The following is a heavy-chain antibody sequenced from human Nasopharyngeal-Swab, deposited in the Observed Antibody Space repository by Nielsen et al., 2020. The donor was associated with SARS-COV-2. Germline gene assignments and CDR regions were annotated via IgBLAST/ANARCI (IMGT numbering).Heavy chain of an antibody. CDR1: GFIFSNYG. V-gene: IGHV3-30*18. CDR2: ISYDGINK. Sequence: GGSLRLSCTASGFIFSNYGMHWVRQAPGKGLEWVAVISYDGINKYNADSVKGRFTISRDNSKDTLYLQMNSLRPEDTAVYYRAKEGPGMFGVVGLDVWGQGTTVTVSS. D-gene: IGHD3-3*01. J-gene: IGHJ6*02. CDR3: AKEGPGMFGVVGLDV.